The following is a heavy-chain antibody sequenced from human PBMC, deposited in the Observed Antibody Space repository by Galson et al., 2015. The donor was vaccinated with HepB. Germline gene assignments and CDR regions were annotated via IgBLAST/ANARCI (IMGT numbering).Heavy chain of an antibody. CDR3: TRIALSGSYWYFDY. CDR1: GFTFSSYT. Sequence: SLRLSCAASGFTFSSYTMNWVRQAPGKGLEWISYISTTGDTTYSADSVKGRFNISRDNVRNLLYLQMHSLRAEDTAVYYCTRIALSGSYWYFDYWGQGSLVTVSS. CDR2: ISTTGDTT. V-gene: IGHV3-48*01. J-gene: IGHJ4*02. D-gene: IGHD1-26*01.